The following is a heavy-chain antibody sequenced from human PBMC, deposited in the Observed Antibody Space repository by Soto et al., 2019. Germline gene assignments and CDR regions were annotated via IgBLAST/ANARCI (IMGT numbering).Heavy chain of an antibody. CDR1: SGSITTSSYY. V-gene: IGHV4-39*02. CDR3: VRQGPTYCSSTTCRDS. D-gene: IGHD2-2*01. J-gene: IGHJ4*02. Sequence: SETLSLTCTVSSGSITTSSYYWGWIRQPPGKGLEWIGSVFFSGTTYYNPSLKSRVTMSVDTSKNHFSLRLTSVSAADTAVYYCVRQGPTYCSSTTCRDSWGQGTPVTVSS. CDR2: VFFSGTT.